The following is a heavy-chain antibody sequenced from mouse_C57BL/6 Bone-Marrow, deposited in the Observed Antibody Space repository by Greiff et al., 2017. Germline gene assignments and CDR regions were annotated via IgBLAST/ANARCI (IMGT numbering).Heavy chain of an antibody. Sequence: QVQLQQSGAELVKPGASVKISCKASGYAFSSYWMNWVKQRPGKGLEWIGQFYPGDGDTNYNGKFKSKATLTADKSSSTAYMQLSSLTSEDSAVYFCARRGLYAMDYWGQGTSVTVSS. CDR1: GYAFSSYW. CDR2: FYPGDGDT. V-gene: IGHV1-80*01. J-gene: IGHJ4*01. CDR3: ARRGLYAMDY.